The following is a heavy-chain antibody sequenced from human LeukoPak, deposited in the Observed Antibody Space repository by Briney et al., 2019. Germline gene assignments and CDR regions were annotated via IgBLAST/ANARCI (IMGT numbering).Heavy chain of an antibody. CDR3: ARIAARLYYMDV. CDR1: GDSISSGYY. D-gene: IGHD6-6*01. J-gene: IGHJ6*03. Sequence: PSETLSLTCAVSGDSISSGYYWGWIRQPPGKGLEWIGSIYHSGSTYYNPSLKSRVTISVDTSKNQFSLKLSSVTAADTAVYYCARIAARLYYMDVWGKGTTVTVSS. CDR2: IYHSGST. V-gene: IGHV4-38-2*01.